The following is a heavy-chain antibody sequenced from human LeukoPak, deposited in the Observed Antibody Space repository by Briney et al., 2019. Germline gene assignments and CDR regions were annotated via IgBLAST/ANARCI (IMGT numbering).Heavy chain of an antibody. D-gene: IGHD6-6*01. CDR1: GGSISSSRYY. CDR2: IYYSGST. V-gene: IGHV4-39*07. CDR3: AREEYSPGQYSFDY. Sequence: NPSETLSLTCSVSGGSISSSRYYWGWIRQPPGKGLEWIGSIYYSGSTYYNPSLKSRITMSADTSKNQFSLRLSSVTVADTAVYYCAREEYSPGQYSFDYWGQGTLVTVSS. J-gene: IGHJ4*02.